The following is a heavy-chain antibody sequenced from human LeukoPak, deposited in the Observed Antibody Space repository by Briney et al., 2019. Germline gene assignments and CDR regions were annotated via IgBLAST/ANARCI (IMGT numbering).Heavy chain of an antibody. CDR3: ARVGCSGGSCYPDY. CDR2: IHYSGDI. CDR1: GGSISSYY. Sequence: PSETLSLTCTVSGGSISSYYWSWIRQPPGKGLEWIGYIHYSGDINYNPSLKSRVTISAYTSKNQLPLKLSSVTAADTAVYYCARVGCSGGSCYPDYWGQGTLVTVSS. V-gene: IGHV4-59*01. J-gene: IGHJ4*02. D-gene: IGHD2-15*01.